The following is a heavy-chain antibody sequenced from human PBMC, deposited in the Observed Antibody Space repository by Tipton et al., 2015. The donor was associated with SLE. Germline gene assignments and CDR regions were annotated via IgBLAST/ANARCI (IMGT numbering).Heavy chain of an antibody. V-gene: IGHV4-59*01. CDR2: IYYSGGT. CDR1: GGSMSTYY. D-gene: IGHD2-15*01. J-gene: IGHJ2*01. CDR3: ARYSLTNGRLDL. Sequence: TLSLTCTVSGGSMSTYYWSWIRLPPGKGLEWIGYIYYSGGTSYNPSLNSRVTISVDTSRNQFSLKLTSVTAADSAVYYCARYSLTNGRLDLWGRGTLVTVSS.